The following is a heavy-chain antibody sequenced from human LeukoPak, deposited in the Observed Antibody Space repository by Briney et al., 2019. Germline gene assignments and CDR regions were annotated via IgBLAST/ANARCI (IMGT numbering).Heavy chain of an antibody. J-gene: IGHJ5*02. CDR2: IYASGST. CDR3: APIPAAGTMAWFDP. V-gene: IGHV4-4*09. Sequence: SETLSLTCSVSGASISNYHWSWIRQPPGKGLEWIGNIYASGSTNYNPPLNTRVTISVDTSKNQFSLKLSSVTAADAPVYYCAPIPAAGTMAWFDPWGQGTLVTVSS. D-gene: IGHD6-13*01. CDR1: GASISNYH.